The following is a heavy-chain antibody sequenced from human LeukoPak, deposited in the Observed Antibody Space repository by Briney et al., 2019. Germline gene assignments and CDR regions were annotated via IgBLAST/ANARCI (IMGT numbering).Heavy chain of an antibody. Sequence: KTSETLSLTCSVSGDSFSNYYWTWIRQPPGKGLEWIGYVYYSGSTNYNPSLKTRLHLSVDTSKNRFSLKLSSLTAADTAVYYCASSPRLTTSWFLFDSWGHGTLVTVSS. D-gene: IGHD2-2*01. CDR1: GDSFSNYY. CDR2: VYYSGST. CDR3: ASSPRLTTSWFLFDS. J-gene: IGHJ5*01. V-gene: IGHV4-59*08.